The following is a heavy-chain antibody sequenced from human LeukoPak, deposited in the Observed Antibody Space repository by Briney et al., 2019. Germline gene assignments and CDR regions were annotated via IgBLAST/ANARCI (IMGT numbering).Heavy chain of an antibody. V-gene: IGHV4-34*01. CDR1: GGSFSGYY. D-gene: IGHD2-2*01. CDR3: ARVGGYCSSTSCFYYYYYMDV. CDR2: INHSGST. J-gene: IGHJ6*03. Sequence: SETLSLTCAVYGGSFSGYYWSWIRQPPGKGLEWIGEINHSGSTNYNPSLKSRVTISVDTSKNQFSLKQSSVTAADTAVYYCARVGGYCSSTSCFYYYYYMDVWGKGTTVTVSS.